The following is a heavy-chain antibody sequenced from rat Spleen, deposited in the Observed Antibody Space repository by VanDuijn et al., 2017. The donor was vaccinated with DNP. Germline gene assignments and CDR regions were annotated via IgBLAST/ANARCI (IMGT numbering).Heavy chain of an antibody. J-gene: IGHJ4*01. D-gene: IGHD1-1*01. V-gene: IGHV5-25*01. Sequence: EVQLVETGGGLVQPGRSLKLSCVASGFTFNTYWMFWVRQAPTKGLEWVAFINNGGDNIYYRDAVKGRFTISRDNAKSTLSLQMGSMRSEDTATYYCPTLITCMNGWDQGTSVTVSS. CDR1: GFTFNTYW. CDR2: INNGGDNI. CDR3: PTLITCMNG.